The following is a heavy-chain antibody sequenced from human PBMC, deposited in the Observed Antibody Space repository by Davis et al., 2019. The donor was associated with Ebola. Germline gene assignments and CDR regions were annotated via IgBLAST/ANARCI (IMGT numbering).Heavy chain of an antibody. CDR3: ASSVATPGAFDI. V-gene: IGHV3-30*02. D-gene: IGHD2-15*01. CDR1: GFSFSSYA. Sequence: GESLKISCAASGFSFSSYAMHWVRQAPGKGLEWVAFISYDGRNKYYADSVKGRFTISRDNSKNTLYLQMNSLRAEDTAVYYCASSVATPGAFDIWGQGTMVTVSS. J-gene: IGHJ3*02. CDR2: ISYDGRNK.